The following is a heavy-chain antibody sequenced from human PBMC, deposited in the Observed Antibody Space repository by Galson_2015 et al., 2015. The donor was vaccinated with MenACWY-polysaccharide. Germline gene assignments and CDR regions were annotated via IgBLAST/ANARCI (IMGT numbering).Heavy chain of an antibody. CDR1: GYTFGSRD. Sequence: SVKVSCKASGYTFGSRDINWVRQAPGQGLEWMGWMNPNRGNTGYAQKFKGRVTMTRNTSITTAYMELSSLRSEDTAMYYCARDSHHTYHYMDIWGIGTTFIGSS. V-gene: IGHV1-8*01. CDR3: ARDSHHTYHYMDI. D-gene: IGHD1-14*01. CDR2: MNPNRGNT. J-gene: IGHJ6*03.